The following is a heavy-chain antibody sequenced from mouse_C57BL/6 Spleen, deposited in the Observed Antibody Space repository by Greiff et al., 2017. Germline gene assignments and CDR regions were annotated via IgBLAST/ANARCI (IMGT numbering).Heavy chain of an antibody. CDR1: GFTFSSYG. CDR2: ISSGGSYT. CDR3: ARQDGYYGFAY. V-gene: IGHV5-6*01. D-gene: IGHD2-3*01. Sequence: EVQVVESGGDLVKPGGSLKLSCAASGFTFSSYGMSWVRQTPDKRLEWVATISSGGSYTYYPDSVKGRFTISRDNAKNTLYLQMSSLKSEDTAMYYCARQDGYYGFAYWGQGTLVTVSA. J-gene: IGHJ3*01.